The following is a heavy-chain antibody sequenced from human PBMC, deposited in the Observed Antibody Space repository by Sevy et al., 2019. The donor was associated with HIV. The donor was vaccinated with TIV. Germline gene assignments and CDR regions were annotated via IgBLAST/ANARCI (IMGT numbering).Heavy chain of an antibody. J-gene: IGHJ6*02. V-gene: IGHV3-23*01. Sequence: GESLKISCAASGFTFSNYAINWVRQAPGKGLEWVSRISGSGESTFYADSVKGRFTISRDNSKNTVHLQMNSLRVEDTAVYYCAKVVVPADIDPFYYYAYGMDVWGQGTTVTVSS. D-gene: IGHD2-2*01. CDR2: ISGSGEST. CDR1: GFTFSNYA. CDR3: AKVVVPADIDPFYYYAYGMDV.